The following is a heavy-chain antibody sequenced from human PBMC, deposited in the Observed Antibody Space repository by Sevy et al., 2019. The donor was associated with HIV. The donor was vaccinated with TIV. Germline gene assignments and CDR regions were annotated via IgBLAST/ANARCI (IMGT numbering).Heavy chain of an antibody. D-gene: IGHD5-18*01. CDR2: ITRDGSST. V-gene: IGHV3-74*01. CDR3: VRDSLGYRDGYASV. CDR1: GFTFSNYW. J-gene: IGHJ4*02. Sequence: GGSLRLSCATSGFTFSNYWMHWVRLLPGKGLEWVSRITRDGSSTRYADSVKGRFTISRDNAKNTLHLQMISLRAEDSALYYCVRDSLGYRDGYASVWGQGSLVTVSS.